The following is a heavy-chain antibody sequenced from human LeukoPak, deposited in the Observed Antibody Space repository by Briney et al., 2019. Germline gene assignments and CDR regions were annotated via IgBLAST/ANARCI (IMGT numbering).Heavy chain of an antibody. Sequence: SQTLSLTFAISGDSVSNNSVTWNWTRQSPSRGLEWLGRTYYRSTWYNDYAVSVRGRITVNPDTSKNQFSLHLNSVTPEDTAVYYCARRLTQYDCFDPWGQGILVTVSS. CDR3: ARRLTQYDCFDP. V-gene: IGHV6-1*01. CDR1: GDSVSNNSVT. D-gene: IGHD2-2*01. J-gene: IGHJ5*02. CDR2: TYYRSTWYN.